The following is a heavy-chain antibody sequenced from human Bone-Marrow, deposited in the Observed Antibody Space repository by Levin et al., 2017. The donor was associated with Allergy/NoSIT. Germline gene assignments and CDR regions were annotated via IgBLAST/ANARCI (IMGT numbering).Heavy chain of an antibody. J-gene: IGHJ4*02. Sequence: GGSLRLSCAASGFTFSSYGMHWVRQAPGKGLEWVAVISYDGSNKYYADSVKGRFTISRDNSKNTLYLQMNSLRAEDTAVYYCAKVLGSDCTNGVCQPVDYWGQGTLVTVSS. V-gene: IGHV3-30*18. CDR1: GFTFSSYG. CDR2: ISYDGSNK. CDR3: AKVLGSDCTNGVCQPVDY. D-gene: IGHD2-8*01.